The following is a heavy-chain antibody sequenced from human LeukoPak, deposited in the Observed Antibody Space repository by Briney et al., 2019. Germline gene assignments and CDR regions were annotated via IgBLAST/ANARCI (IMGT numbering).Heavy chain of an antibody. CDR2: INRSGST. CDR3: ARARGPMVRGVIITYYYYGMDV. V-gene: IGHV4-34*01. Sequence: PSETLSLTCAVYGGSFSGYYWSWIRQPPGKGLEWIGEINRSGSTNYNPSLKSRVTISVDTSKNQFSLKLSSVTAADTAVYYCARARGPMVRGVIITYYYYGMDVWGQGTTVTVSS. J-gene: IGHJ6*02. CDR1: GGSFSGYY. D-gene: IGHD3-10*01.